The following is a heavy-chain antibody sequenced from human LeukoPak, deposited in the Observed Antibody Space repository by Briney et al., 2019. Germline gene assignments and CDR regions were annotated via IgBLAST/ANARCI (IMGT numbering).Heavy chain of an antibody. J-gene: IGHJ4*02. Sequence: ASVKVSCKVSGYTLTELSMHWVRQAPGKGLEWMGGFDPEDGETIYAQKFQGRVTMTEDTSTDTAYMELSGLRSEDTAVYYCASFRVNTIFGVVTTDYFDYWGQGTLVTVSS. CDR1: GYTLTELS. D-gene: IGHD3-3*01. CDR2: FDPEDGET. CDR3: ASFRVNTIFGVVTTDYFDY. V-gene: IGHV1-24*01.